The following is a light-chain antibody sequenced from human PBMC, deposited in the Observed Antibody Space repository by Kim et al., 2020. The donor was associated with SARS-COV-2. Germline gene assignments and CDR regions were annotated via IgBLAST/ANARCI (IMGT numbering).Light chain of an antibody. CDR2: YKD. V-gene: IGLV3-19*01. J-gene: IGLJ1*01. CDR1: SLRSYY. CDR3: NSRDSSGDHFV. Sequence: ALGQTVRITWREDSLRSYYASWYQQKPGQAPLPVMFYKDNRPSGIPDLFSGSSSGDTASLTITGAQAEDEADYYCNSRDSSGDHFVFGTGTKVTVL.